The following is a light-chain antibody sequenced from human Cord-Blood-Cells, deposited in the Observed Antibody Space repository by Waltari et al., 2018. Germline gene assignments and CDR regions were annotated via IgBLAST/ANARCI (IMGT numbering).Light chain of an antibody. CDR1: QSVSSN. Sequence: EIVMTQSPATLSVSPGERATLSCRASQSVSSNLAWYQQKPAQAPRLLIYGASTRDTGIPARFSGSGSGTEFTLTISSLQSEDFAVYYCQQYNNWPPWTFGQGTKVEIK. J-gene: IGKJ1*01. CDR3: QQYNNWPPWT. V-gene: IGKV3-15*01. CDR2: GAS.